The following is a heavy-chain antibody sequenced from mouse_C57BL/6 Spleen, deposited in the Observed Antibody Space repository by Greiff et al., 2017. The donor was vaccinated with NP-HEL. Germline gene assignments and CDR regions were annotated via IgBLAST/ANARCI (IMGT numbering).Heavy chain of an antibody. CDR3: ARTPSCDYSWFAY. Sequence: QVQLQQSGAELVKPGASVKISCKASGYAFSSYWMNWVKQRPGKGLEWIGQIYPGDGDTNYNGKFKGKATLTADKSSSTAYMQLSSLTSEDSAVYFCARTPSCDYSWFAYWGQGTLVTVSA. CDR2: IYPGDGDT. D-gene: IGHD2-4*01. CDR1: GYAFSSYW. J-gene: IGHJ3*01. V-gene: IGHV1-80*01.